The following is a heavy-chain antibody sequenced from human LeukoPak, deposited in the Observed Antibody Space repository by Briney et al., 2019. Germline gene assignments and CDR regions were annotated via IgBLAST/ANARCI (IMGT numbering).Heavy chain of an antibody. CDR2: IYSGGST. Sequence: GRSLRLSCAPSGFTVSSNYMRWVRQPPGKGLEWVSVIYSGGSTYYADSVKGRFTISRDNSKNTLYLQMNSLRAEDTAVYYCARVANDLDDYWGQGTLVTVSS. V-gene: IGHV3-66*01. CDR3: ARVANDLDDY. CDR1: GFTVSSNY. D-gene: IGHD1-1*01. J-gene: IGHJ4*02.